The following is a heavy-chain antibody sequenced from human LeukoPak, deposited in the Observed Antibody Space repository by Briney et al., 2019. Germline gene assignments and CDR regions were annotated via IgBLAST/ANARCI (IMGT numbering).Heavy chain of an antibody. D-gene: IGHD3-10*01. Sequence: SQTLSLTCTVSGGSISSGSYYWSWIRQPAGKGLEWIGRIYTSGSTNYNPSLKSRVTISVDTSKNQFSLKLSSVTAADTAVYYCATDYYGTTLDAFDIWGQGTMVTVSS. CDR1: GGSISSGSYY. CDR2: IYTSGST. V-gene: IGHV4-61*02. J-gene: IGHJ3*02. CDR3: ATDYYGTTLDAFDI.